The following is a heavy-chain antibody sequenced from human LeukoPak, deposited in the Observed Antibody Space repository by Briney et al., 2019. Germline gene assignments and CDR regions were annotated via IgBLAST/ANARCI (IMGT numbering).Heavy chain of an antibody. CDR1: GFTFSSYG. V-gene: IGHV3-30*02. Sequence: GGSLRLSCAASGFTFSSYGMHWVRQAPGKGLEWVAFIRYDGSNKYYADSVKGRFTISRDNSKNTLYLQMNSLRAEDTAVYYCAKLAQKDIVVVPAAMLGYYYYYMDVWGKGTTVTVSS. CDR3: AKLAQKDIVVVPAAMLGYYYYYMDV. CDR2: IRYDGSNK. D-gene: IGHD2-2*01. J-gene: IGHJ6*03.